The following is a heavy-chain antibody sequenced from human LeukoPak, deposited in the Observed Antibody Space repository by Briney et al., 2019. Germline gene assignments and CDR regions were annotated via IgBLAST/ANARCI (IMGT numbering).Heavy chain of an antibody. CDR3: ARDLTANWSFDY. CDR1: GFTFNGYS. D-gene: IGHD1-1*01. V-gene: IGHV3-21*01. Sequence: GGSLRLSCAASGFTFNGYSMNWVRQAPGKGLEWVSSINRESTYIHDAGSVRGRFAISRDNSENTLYLQMNSLRTEDTAVYYCARDLTANWSFDYCGQGTLVTVSP. J-gene: IGHJ4*02. CDR2: INRESTYI.